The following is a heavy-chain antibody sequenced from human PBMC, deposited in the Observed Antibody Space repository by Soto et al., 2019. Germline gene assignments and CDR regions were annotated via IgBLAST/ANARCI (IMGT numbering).Heavy chain of an antibody. Sequence: RSLTCTVSGGSISSYYWSWIRQPPGKGLEWIGYIYYSGSTNYNPSLKSRVTISVDTSKNQFSLKLSSVTAADTAVYYCARGRSGDYWGRAPLVTVSS. CDR1: GGSISSYY. V-gene: IGHV4-59*01. D-gene: IGHD3-10*01. J-gene: IGHJ4*02. CDR2: IYYSGST. CDR3: ARGRSGDY.